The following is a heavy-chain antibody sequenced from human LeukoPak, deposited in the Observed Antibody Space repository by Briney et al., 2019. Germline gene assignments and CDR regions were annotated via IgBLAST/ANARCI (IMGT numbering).Heavy chain of an antibody. CDR3: ARVGTGSRFDVADH. CDR2: INPNGGAK. CDR1: GYYFTGHY. Sequence: GASVKVSCKTSGYYFTGHYIQWVRQVPGQGFEWMGWINPNGGAKNYARRFQGRVTLTTDTSSSTADMELSSLGFDDTAVYFCARVGTGSRFDVADHWGQGTLVTVTS. D-gene: IGHD3/OR15-3a*01. J-gene: IGHJ5*02. V-gene: IGHV1-2*02.